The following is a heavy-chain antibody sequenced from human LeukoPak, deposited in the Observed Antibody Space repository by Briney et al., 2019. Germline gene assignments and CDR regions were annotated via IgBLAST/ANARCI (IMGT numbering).Heavy chain of an antibody. D-gene: IGHD6-19*01. CDR2: ISAYNGNT. CDR1: GYTFTSYG. CDR3: ARDRAYSSGWSTHTLANWFDP. V-gene: IGHV1-18*01. Sequence: ASVKVSCKASGYTFTSYGISWVRQAPGQGLEWMGWISAYNGNTNYAQKLQGRVTMTTDTSTSTAYMELRSLRSDDTAVYYCARDRAYSSGWSTHTLANWFDPWGQGTLVTVSS. J-gene: IGHJ5*02.